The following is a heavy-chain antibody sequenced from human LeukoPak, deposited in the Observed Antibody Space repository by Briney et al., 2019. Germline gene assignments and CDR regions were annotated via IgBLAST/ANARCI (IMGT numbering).Heavy chain of an antibody. CDR1: GFTFSSYA. D-gene: IGHD2/OR15-2a*01. J-gene: IGHJ6*03. CDR3: AKAADQYYYSYFYYMDV. V-gene: IGHV3-64*01. CDR2: ISSNGDST. Sequence: GGSLRLSCAASGFTFSSYAMHWVRQAPGKGLEYVSAISSNGDSTYYANSVKGRFTISRDNSKNTLYLQMSSLRVEDTAVYYCAKAADQYYYSYFYYMDVWGKGTTVTVSS.